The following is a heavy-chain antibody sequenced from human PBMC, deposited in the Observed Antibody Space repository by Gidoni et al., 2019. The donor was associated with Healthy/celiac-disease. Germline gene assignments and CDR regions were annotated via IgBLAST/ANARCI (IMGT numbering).Heavy chain of an antibody. CDR1: GGSFSGYS. CDR3: ARGRTSMTTVTTRGRNWYFDL. V-gene: IGHV4-34*01. CDR2: SNHSGST. J-gene: IGHJ2*01. D-gene: IGHD4-17*01. Sequence: QVQLQQWGVGLLMPPVTPSLTCAVYGGSFSGYSWTWTRPPPGQGLEWIRESNHSGSTNHNPSLKSRVTISVDTSKNQFSLKLSTVTAADTAVYYCARGRTSMTTVTTRGRNWYFDLWGRGTLVTVSS.